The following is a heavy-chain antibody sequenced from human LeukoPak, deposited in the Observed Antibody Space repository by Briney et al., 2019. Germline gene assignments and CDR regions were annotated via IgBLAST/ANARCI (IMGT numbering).Heavy chain of an antibody. V-gene: IGHV3-23*01. CDR1: GFTFSSYA. CDR3: AKLGDYDFWSGYYGPSFDY. Sequence: GGSLRLSCAASGFTFSSYAMSWVRQAPGKGLEWVSAISGSGGSTYYADSVKGRFTISRDNSKNTLYLQMNSLRAEDTAVYYCAKLGDYDFWSGYYGPSFDYWGQGTLVTVSS. CDR2: ISGSGGST. D-gene: IGHD3-3*01. J-gene: IGHJ4*02.